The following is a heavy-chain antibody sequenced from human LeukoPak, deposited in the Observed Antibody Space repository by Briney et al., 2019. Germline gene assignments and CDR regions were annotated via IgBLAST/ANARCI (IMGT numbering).Heavy chain of an antibody. CDR2: ISSSSSYI. CDR1: GFTFSSYS. Sequence: KSGGSLRLSCAASGFTFSSYSMNWVRQAPGKGLEWVSSISSSSSYIYYADSVKGRFTISRDNAKNSLYLQMNSLRAEDTAVYYCARSCILRGERKNWFDPWGQGTLVTVSS. D-gene: IGHD1-1*01. J-gene: IGHJ5*02. CDR3: ARSCILRGERKNWFDP. V-gene: IGHV3-21*01.